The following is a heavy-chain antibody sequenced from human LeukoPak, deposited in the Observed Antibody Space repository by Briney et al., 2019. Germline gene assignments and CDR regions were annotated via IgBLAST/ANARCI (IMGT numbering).Heavy chain of an antibody. Sequence: ASVKVSCKASGYTFTGYYMHWVRQAPGQGLEWMGWINPNSGGTNYAQKFQGRVTMTRDTSISTAYMELSRLRSDDTAVYYCARGPDITMVRGVPLVYFDYWGQGTLVTVSS. CDR1: GYTFTGYY. CDR3: ARGPDITMVRGVPLVYFDY. J-gene: IGHJ4*02. CDR2: INPNSGGT. D-gene: IGHD3-10*01. V-gene: IGHV1-2*02.